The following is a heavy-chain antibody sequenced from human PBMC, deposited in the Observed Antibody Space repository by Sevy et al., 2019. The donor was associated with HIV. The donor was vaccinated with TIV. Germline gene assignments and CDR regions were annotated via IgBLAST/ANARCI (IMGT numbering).Heavy chain of an antibody. CDR3: AKEYRIAVAGTVAFDX. CDR1: GFTFSSYP. CDR2: ISGSGFDT. J-gene: IGHJ3*02. Sequence: GGSLRLSCAASGFTFSSYPMSWVRQAPGKGLEWVSAISGSGFDTYYGDSVKGRFTISRDNSKNTVHLQMNSLRAEDTAKYFCAKEYRIAVAGTVAFDXWGQGTMVTVSS. V-gene: IGHV3-23*01. D-gene: IGHD6-19*01.